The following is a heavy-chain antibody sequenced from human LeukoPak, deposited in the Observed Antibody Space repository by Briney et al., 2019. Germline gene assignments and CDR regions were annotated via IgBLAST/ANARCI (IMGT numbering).Heavy chain of an antibody. V-gene: IGHV3-15*01. CDR1: GFTFNNAW. D-gene: IGHD2-2*02. Sequence: GSLRLSCAASGFTFNNAWMSWVRRAPGKGLEWVGRIKSKTDGGTTDYAAPVKGRFSISRDDSKNTLYLQMNSLKTEDTAVYYCTTDGVVVPAAIPCFDYWGQGTLVTVSS. J-gene: IGHJ4*02. CDR2: IKSKTDGGTT. CDR3: TTDGVVVPAAIPCFDY.